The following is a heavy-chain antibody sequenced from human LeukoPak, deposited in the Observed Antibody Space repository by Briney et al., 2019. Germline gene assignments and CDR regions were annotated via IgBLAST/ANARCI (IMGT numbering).Heavy chain of an antibody. J-gene: IGHJ4*02. D-gene: IGHD4-17*01. Sequence: GASVKVSCKASGYTFSSNDINWVRQATGQGLEWMGWMNPHSGNTGYAQKFQGRVTITRNSSISTAYMELSSLRSEDTAVYYCARDVDYGDYEGIDYWGQGTLVTVSS. V-gene: IGHV1-8*01. CDR2: MNPHSGNT. CDR3: ARDVDYGDYEGIDY. CDR1: GYTFSSND.